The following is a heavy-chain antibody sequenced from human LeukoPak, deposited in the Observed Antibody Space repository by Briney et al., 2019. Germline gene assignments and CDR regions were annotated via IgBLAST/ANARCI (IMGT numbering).Heavy chain of an antibody. J-gene: IGHJ4*02. Sequence: PGGSLRLSCAASGFTFNNYAMNWVRQAPGKGLEWVSSISSSGRDIYYADSVKGRFTISRDNAKNSLFLQMNSLRDEDTAVYYCARIYYGSGTAPHWGQGTLVIVSS. CDR3: ARIYYGSGTAPH. D-gene: IGHD3-10*01. CDR1: GFTFNNYA. V-gene: IGHV3-21*01. CDR2: ISSSGRDI.